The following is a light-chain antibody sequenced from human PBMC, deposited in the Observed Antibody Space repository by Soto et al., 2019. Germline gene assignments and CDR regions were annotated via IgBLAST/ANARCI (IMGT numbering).Light chain of an antibody. CDR1: SSDVGGYNY. J-gene: IGLJ1*01. CDR2: DVR. CDR3: SSYTTVSTYV. Sequence: QSALTQSASVSGSPGQSITISCTGTSSDVGGYNYVSWYQQHPGKAPKLMIYDVRNRPSGVSNRFSGSKSVNTASLTISGLQVEDEADYYCSSYTTVSTYVFGTGTKLTVL. V-gene: IGLV2-14*01.